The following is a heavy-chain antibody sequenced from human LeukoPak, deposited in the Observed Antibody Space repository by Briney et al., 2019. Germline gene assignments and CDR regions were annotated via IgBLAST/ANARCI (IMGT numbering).Heavy chain of an antibody. CDR2: IYYSGST. Sequence: PSETLSLTCTVSGGSISSYYWSWIRQPPGKGLEWIGYIYYSGSTNYNPSLKSRVTIPVDTSKNQFSLKLSSVTAADTAVYYCARGGKPGYSTARAVDYWGQGTLVTVSS. J-gene: IGHJ4*02. V-gene: IGHV4-59*01. CDR3: ARGGKPGYSTARAVDY. CDR1: GGSISSYY. D-gene: IGHD6-13*01.